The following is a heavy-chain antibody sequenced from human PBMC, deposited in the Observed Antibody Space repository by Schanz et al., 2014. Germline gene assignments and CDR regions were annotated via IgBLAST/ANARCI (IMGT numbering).Heavy chain of an antibody. V-gene: IGHV3-23*01. CDR3: ARKVVATIGGYYDN. CDR1: GFTFSSHW. D-gene: IGHD5-12*01. Sequence: EVQLLESGGGLVQPGGSLRLSCAASGFTFSSHWMHWVRQDPGKGLEWVSGITGASDHIDYADSVRGRFTISRDNAENTLFLQMNSLRAEDTAVYYCARKVVATIGGYYDNWGQGTLVIVSS. J-gene: IGHJ4*02. CDR2: ITGASDHI.